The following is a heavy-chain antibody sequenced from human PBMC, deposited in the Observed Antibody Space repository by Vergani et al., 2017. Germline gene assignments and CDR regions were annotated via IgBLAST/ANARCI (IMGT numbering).Heavy chain of an antibody. CDR1: GYSFTSYW. D-gene: IGHD1-26*01. CDR2: IYPGDSDT. V-gene: IGHV5-51*01. J-gene: IGHJ6*03. CDR3: ARHLAPSYGGYYYMDV. Sequence: EVQLVQSGAEVKKPGESLKISCKGSGYSFTSYWIGWVRPMPGKGLEWMGIIYPGDSDTRYSPSFQGQVTISADKSISTAYLQWSSLKASDTAMYCCARHLAPSYGGYYYMDVWGKGTTVTVSS.